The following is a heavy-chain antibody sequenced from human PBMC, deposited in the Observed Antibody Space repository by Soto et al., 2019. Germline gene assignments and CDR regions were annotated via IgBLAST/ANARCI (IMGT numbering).Heavy chain of an antibody. CDR1: GYSFTSYW. D-gene: IGHD1-7*01. V-gene: IGHV5-10-1*01. Sequence: GESLKIAGKGSGYSFTSYWISCFLQMTAKCLLWMGRIDPSDSYTNYSPSFQGHVIISADKSISTAYLQRSSLEAADAAMYYCPRLHWDYGDWFDPWGQGTLVIV. CDR3: PRLHWDYGDWFDP. CDR2: IDPSDSYT. J-gene: IGHJ5*02.